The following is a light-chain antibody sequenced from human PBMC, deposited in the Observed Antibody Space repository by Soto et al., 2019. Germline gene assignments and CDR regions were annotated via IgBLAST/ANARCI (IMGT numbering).Light chain of an antibody. CDR3: AAWDDNLDGPV. CDR1: SPNIGSNT. CDR2: GNN. Sequence: QSVLTQPSSASGTPGQRVTISCSGSSPNIGSNTVNWYQQLPGPAPKLLIYGNNQRPSGVPDRFSGSKSGTSASLAISGLQSEDEADYYCAAWDDNLDGPVFGGGTKLTVL. V-gene: IGLV1-44*01. J-gene: IGLJ3*02.